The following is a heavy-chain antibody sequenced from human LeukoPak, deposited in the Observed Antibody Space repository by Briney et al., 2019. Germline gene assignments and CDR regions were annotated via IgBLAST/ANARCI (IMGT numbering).Heavy chain of an antibody. CDR1: GYTFTSYG. Sequence: ASVTVSCKASGYTFTSYGISWVRQAPVQGLEWMGWISAYNGNTNYAQKLQGRVTMTTDTSTSTAYMELRSLRSDDTAVYYCARDLESWYDPFWYYYYGMDVWGQGTTVTVSS. CDR3: ARDLESWYDPFWYYYYGMDV. J-gene: IGHJ6*02. D-gene: IGHD6-13*01. V-gene: IGHV1-18*01. CDR2: ISAYNGNT.